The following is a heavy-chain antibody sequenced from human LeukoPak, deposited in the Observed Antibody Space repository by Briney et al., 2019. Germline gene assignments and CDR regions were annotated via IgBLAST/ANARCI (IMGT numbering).Heavy chain of an antibody. J-gene: IGHJ4*02. Sequence: ASVKVSCKASGYSFTSYDINWVRQATGQGLEWMGWMNPNSGNTGYAQKFQGRVTMTRNTSISTAYMELSSLRSEDTAVYYCARGSDCSSTSCYGKGFDYWGQGTLVTVSS. D-gene: IGHD2-2*01. CDR3: ARGSDCSSTSCYGKGFDY. CDR2: MNPNSGNT. CDR1: GYSFTSYD. V-gene: IGHV1-8*01.